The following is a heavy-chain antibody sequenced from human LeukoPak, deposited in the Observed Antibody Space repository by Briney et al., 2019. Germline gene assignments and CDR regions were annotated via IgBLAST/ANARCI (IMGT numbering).Heavy chain of an antibody. D-gene: IGHD3-22*01. Sequence: GGSLRLSCAASGFTFSNYAMSWVRQAPGKGLEWVSGISESGGSTYYPASVKGRLTTSRDNSKNTLYLQMDSLSTEDTAVYLCAKVGIRISLIVVVFTTADDWYFDLWGRGTLVTVSS. CDR3: AKVGIRISLIVVVFTTADDWYFDL. J-gene: IGHJ2*01. CDR2: ISESGGST. CDR1: GFTFSNYA. V-gene: IGHV3-23*01.